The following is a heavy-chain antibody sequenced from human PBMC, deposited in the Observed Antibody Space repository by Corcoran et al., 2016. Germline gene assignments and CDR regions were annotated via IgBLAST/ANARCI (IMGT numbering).Heavy chain of an antibody. CDR3: ARMQYYDSSGSIVFDY. D-gene: IGHD3-22*01. CDR2: IDWDDDK. J-gene: IGHJ4*02. Sequence: QVTLKESGPALVKPTQTLTLTCTFSGFSLSTSGMRVSWIRQPPGKALEWLARIDWDDDKFYSTSLKTRLTIAKDTSKNQVVLTMTNMDPVDTATSYCARMQYYDSSGSIVFDYWGQGTLVTVSS. V-gene: IGHV2-70*04. CDR1: GFSLSTSGMR.